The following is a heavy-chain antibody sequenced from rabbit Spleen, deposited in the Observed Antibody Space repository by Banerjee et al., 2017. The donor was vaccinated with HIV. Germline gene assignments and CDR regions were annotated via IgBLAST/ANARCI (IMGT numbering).Heavy chain of an antibody. D-gene: IGHD2-1*01. CDR2: INASTGKP. CDR3: ARDLVGVIGWNFYL. V-gene: IGHV1S45*01. Sequence: QEQLVESGGGLVKPEGSLKLSCIASGFSFSNKAVMCWVRQAPGKGLEWIACINASTGKPVYATWASGRFTISRTSSTTVTLRMTSLTAADRATYFCARDLVGVIGWNFYLWGPGTLVTVS. CDR1: GFSFSNKAV. J-gene: IGHJ4*01.